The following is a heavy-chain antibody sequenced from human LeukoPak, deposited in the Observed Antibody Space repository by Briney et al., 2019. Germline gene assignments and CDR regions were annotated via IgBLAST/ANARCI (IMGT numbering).Heavy chain of an antibody. D-gene: IGHD2-15*01. V-gene: IGHV3-48*01. Sequence: GGSLRLSCAASGFTFSRNSMNWVRQAPGKGLEWVSYISSSSSTIYYADSVKGRFTISRDNAKNSLYLQMNSLRAEDTAVYYCARGLLVVVAATPNWFDPWGQGTLVTVSS. CDR3: ARGLLVVVAATPNWFDP. CDR2: ISSSSSTI. J-gene: IGHJ5*02. CDR1: GFTFSRNS.